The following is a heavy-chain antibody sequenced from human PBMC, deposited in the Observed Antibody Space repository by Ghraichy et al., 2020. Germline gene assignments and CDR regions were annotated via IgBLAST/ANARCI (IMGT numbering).Heavy chain of an antibody. CDR2: INDGGRNT. V-gene: IGHV3-23*01. CDR1: GFTFRNYA. Sequence: GESLNISCAASGFTFRNYAMSWVRQAPGQGLEWVSGINDGGRNTYYADSVKGRFTISRDNSKNTLYLQMNSLRAEDTAIYYCAKEVGNDSGWDLDYRGQGTFVTFSS. CDR3: AKEVGNDSGWDLDY. J-gene: IGHJ4*02. D-gene: IGHD6-19*01.